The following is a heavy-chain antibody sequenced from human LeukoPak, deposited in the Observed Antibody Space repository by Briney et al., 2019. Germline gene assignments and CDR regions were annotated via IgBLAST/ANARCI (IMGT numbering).Heavy chain of an antibody. D-gene: IGHD3-22*01. Sequence: GGSLRLSCAASGFTFSSYSMNWVRQAPGKGLEWVSYISSSSSTIYYADSVKGRFTISRDNAKNSLYLQMNSLRAEDTAVYYCARTTYYYDSSGQKIIWGQGTMVTVSS. CDR1: GFTFSSYS. CDR3: ARTTYYYDSSGQKII. CDR2: ISSSSSTI. V-gene: IGHV3-48*04. J-gene: IGHJ3*02.